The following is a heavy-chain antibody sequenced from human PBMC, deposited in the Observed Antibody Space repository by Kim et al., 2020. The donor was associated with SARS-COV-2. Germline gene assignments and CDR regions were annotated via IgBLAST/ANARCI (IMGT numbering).Heavy chain of an antibody. Sequence: VKGRFTISRDNAKNTLYVQMNSLRAEDTAVYYCVKVPRFCSGTSCLNFDYWGQGALVRVSS. J-gene: IGHJ4*02. V-gene: IGHV3-23*01. D-gene: IGHD2-2*01. CDR3: VKVPRFCSGTSCLNFDY.